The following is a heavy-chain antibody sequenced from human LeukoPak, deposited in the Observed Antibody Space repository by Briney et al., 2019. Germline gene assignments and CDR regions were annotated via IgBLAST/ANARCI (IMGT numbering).Heavy chain of an antibody. CDR3: ARELGGREFDY. CDR1: GGSFSGYY. Sequence: SETLSLTCAVYGGSFSGYYWSWIRQPPGKGLEWIGEISHSGGTDYNPSLKSRVTISVDTSKNQFSLKLSSVTAADTAVYYCARELGGREFDYWGQGTLVTVSS. J-gene: IGHJ4*02. D-gene: IGHD3-16*01. CDR2: ISHSGGT. V-gene: IGHV4-34*01.